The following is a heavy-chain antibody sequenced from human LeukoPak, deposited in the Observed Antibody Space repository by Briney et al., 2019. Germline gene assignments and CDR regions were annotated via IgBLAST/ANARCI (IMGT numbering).Heavy chain of an antibody. CDR2: LSAVGGST. Sequence: GGALTLSCAASGFTLSSYVVTWVRQAPGKGLEWVSTLSAVGGSTFYADSVEGRFTISRDYSKKTLYLQMNSLRAEDTAVYYCAKKGYYDGSGYYMYYFDHWGQGTLVTVSS. V-gene: IGHV3-23*01. D-gene: IGHD3-22*01. CDR1: GFTLSSYV. CDR3: AKKGYYDGSGYYMYYFDH. J-gene: IGHJ4*02.